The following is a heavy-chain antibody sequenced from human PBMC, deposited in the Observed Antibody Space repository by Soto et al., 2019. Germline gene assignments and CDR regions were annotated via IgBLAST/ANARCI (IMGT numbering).Heavy chain of an antibody. CDR3: ARGTSP. CDR2: IYHSGST. Sequence: SETLSLTCAVSGGSISSGGYSWGWIRQPPGKGLEWIGYIYHSGSTYYNPSLKSRVTISVDRSKNQFSLKLSSVTAADTAVYYCARGTSPWGQGTLVTVSS. V-gene: IGHV4-30-2*01. J-gene: IGHJ5*02. CDR1: GGSISSGGYS.